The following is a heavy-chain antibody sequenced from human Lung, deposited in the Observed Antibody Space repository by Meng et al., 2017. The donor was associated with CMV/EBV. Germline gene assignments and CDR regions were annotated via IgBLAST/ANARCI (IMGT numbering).Heavy chain of an antibody. D-gene: IGHD2-2*02. Sequence: SETLSLXCAVYCGSFSGYYWSWIRQPPGKGLEWIGEINHSGSTNYNPSLKSRVTISVDTSKNQFSLKLSSVTAADTAVYYCARGGYCSSTSCYKLYRNWFDPWXQGTLVTVSS. CDR3: ARGGYCSSTSCYKLYRNWFDP. CDR2: INHSGST. CDR1: CGSFSGYY. J-gene: IGHJ5*02. V-gene: IGHV4-34*01.